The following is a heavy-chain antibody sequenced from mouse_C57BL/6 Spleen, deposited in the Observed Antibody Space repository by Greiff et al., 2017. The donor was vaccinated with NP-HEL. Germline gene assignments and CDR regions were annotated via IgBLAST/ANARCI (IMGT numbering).Heavy chain of an antibody. Sequence: EVQLQQSGPELVKPGASVKISCKASGYSFTGYYMNWVKQSPEKSLEWIGEINPSTGGTTYNQKFKAKATLTVDKSSSTAYMQLKSLTSEDSAVYYCAREEIYYYGSRDFDYWGQGTTLTVSS. CDR1: GYSFTGYY. D-gene: IGHD1-1*01. CDR3: AREEIYYYGSRDFDY. V-gene: IGHV1-42*01. CDR2: INPSTGGT. J-gene: IGHJ2*01.